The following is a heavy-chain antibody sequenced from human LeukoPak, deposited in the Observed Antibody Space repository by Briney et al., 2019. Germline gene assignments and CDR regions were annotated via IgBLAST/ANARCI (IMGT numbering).Heavy chain of an antibody. V-gene: IGHV1-8*03. J-gene: IGHJ4*02. Sequence: GASVTVSCKASGYTFTSYDINWVRQAPGQGLEWMGWMNPNSGNTVYAQKFQGRVTITRNTSISTAYMELSSLRSEDTAVYYCARGEMGDGDYYGSGSYHFLDYWGQGTLVTVSS. CDR3: ARGEMGDGDYYGSGSYHFLDY. CDR1: GYTFTSYD. CDR2: MNPNSGNT. D-gene: IGHD3-10*01.